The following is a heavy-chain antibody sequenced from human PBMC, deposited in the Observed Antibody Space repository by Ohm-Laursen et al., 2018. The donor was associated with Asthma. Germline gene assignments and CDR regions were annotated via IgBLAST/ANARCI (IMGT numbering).Heavy chain of an antibody. D-gene: IGHD6-13*01. Sequence: SLRLSCAASGFTFNKSWMSWVRQAPEKGLEWVAHINENGGEKFYVDSVKGRVTISRDNAKNSLYLQMNSLRADDTAVYYCGRVYSSSWDPRGQGTLVTVSS. CDR3: GRVYSSSWDP. CDR1: GFTFNKSW. CDR2: INENGGEK. J-gene: IGHJ5*02. V-gene: IGHV3-7*05.